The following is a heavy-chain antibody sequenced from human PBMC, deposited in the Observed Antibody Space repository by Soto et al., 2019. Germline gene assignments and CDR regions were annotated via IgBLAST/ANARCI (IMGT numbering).Heavy chain of an antibody. Sequence: QVQLQESGPGLVKPSETLSLTCTVSGGSISSYYWSWIRQPPGKGLECIGYIYYSGSTNYNPSLRSRVTISVDTSKNQFSLKLSSVTAADTAVYYCARGAAGRSNWFDPWGQGTLVTVSS. J-gene: IGHJ5*02. V-gene: IGHV4-59*01. CDR3: ARGAAGRSNWFDP. CDR1: GGSISSYY. D-gene: IGHD6-13*01. CDR2: IYYSGST.